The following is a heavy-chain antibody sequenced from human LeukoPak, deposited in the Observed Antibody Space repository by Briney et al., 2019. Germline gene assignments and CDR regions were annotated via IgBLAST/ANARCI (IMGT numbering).Heavy chain of an antibody. CDR1: GGSISSYY. V-gene: IGHV4-59*01. CDR2: IYYSGST. D-gene: IGHD3-22*01. J-gene: IGHJ3*02. Sequence: PSETLSLTCSVSGGSISSYYWSWIRQPPGKGLEWIGHIYYSGSTNYSPSLKSRVTMSVDTSKSQFSLELGSVTAADTAMYYCARAGSSGYFYVGIFDIWGQGTMVTVSS. CDR3: ARAGSSGYFYVGIFDI.